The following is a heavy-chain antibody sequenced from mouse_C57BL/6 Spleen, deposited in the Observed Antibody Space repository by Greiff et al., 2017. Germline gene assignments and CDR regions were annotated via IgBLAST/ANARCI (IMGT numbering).Heavy chain of an antibody. Sequence: DVKLVASGGGLVKPGGSLKLSCAASGFTFSDYGMHWVRQAPEKGLEWVAYISSGSSTIYYADTVKGRVTISRDNAKNTLFLQMTSLRSEDTAMYYCAKGDSAYYAMDYWGQGTSVTVSS. V-gene: IGHV5-17*01. D-gene: IGHD2-13*01. CDR1: GFTFSDYG. CDR2: ISSGSSTI. J-gene: IGHJ4*01. CDR3: AKGDSAYYAMDY.